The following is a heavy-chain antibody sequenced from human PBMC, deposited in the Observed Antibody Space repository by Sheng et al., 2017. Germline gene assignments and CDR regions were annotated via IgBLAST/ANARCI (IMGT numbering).Heavy chain of an antibody. CDR2: IYYSGSV. Sequence: QVHLQESGPGLVKPSETLSLTCAASGYSISRGYYWVWIRQPPGKGLEWIGSIYYSGSVQYNPSLKSRVTISLDTSKNHFSLKLTSVTAADTAVYYCARDRGPKGWDYWGQGNPGSPVSS. J-gene: IGHJ4*02. V-gene: IGHV4-38-2*02. D-gene: IGHD3-10*01. CDR1: GYSISRGYY. CDR3: ARDRGPKGWDY.